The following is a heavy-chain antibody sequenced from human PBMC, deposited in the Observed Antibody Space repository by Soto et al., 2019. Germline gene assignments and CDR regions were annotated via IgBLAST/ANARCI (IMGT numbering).Heavy chain of an antibody. CDR3: ARARFGTPMVPDAYFDY. V-gene: IGHV3-48*01. CDR1: GFTFSSYS. J-gene: IGHJ4*02. Sequence: EVQLVESGGGLVQPGGSLRLSCAASGFTFSSYSMNWVRQAPGKGLEWVSYISSSSRTIYYADSVKGRFTISRDNAKNSLYLQMNSLRAEDTAVFYCARARFGTPMVPDAYFDYWGQGTLVTVSS. CDR2: ISSSSRTI. D-gene: IGHD5-18*01.